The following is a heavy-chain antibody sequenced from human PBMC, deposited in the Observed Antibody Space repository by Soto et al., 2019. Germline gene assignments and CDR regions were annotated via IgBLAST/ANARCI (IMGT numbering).Heavy chain of an antibody. CDR3: ASGASRWYPYFFDS. CDR2: IIPYYNTL. D-gene: IGHD6-13*01. Sequence: QAQGVQSGAEVRKPGSSVKLSCKASEGTFNSYAIAWVRQAPGQGLEWMGGIIPYYNTLNYAQKFQDRVTITADDSTNTVYMELSSLRSDDTAVYFCASGASRWYPYFFDSWAQGTLVTVSS. CDR1: EGTFNSYA. J-gene: IGHJ4*02. V-gene: IGHV1-69*01.